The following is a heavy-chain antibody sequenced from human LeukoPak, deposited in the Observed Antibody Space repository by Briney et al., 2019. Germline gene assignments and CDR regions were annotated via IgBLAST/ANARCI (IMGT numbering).Heavy chain of an antibody. V-gene: IGHV3-66*01. CDR1: GFTVTSNY. D-gene: IGHD4-17*01. CDR2: IYSGGGT. Sequence: GDSLRLSCAASGFTVTSNYMTWVRQAPGKGLEWVSTIYSGGGTYYADSVTGRFTISRDDSKNTLYLQMNSLRAEDTAVYYCAKDMTTVWGTFGYWGQGTLVTVSS. CDR3: AKDMTTVWGTFGY. J-gene: IGHJ4*02.